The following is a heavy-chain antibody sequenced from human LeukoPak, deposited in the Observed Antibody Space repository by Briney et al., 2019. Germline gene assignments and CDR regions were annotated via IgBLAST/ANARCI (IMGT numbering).Heavy chain of an antibody. V-gene: IGHV4-59*08. D-gene: IGHD3-22*01. Sequence: SETLSLTCTVSGGSISIYYWSWFRQPPGKGLEWIGYIYYSGSTNYNPSLKSRVTISVDTSKNQFPLKLSSVTAADTAVYYCARHGADYYDSSGYYLALTWFDPWGQGTLVTVSS. J-gene: IGHJ5*02. CDR2: IYYSGST. CDR3: ARHGADYYDSSGYYLALTWFDP. CDR1: GGSISIYY.